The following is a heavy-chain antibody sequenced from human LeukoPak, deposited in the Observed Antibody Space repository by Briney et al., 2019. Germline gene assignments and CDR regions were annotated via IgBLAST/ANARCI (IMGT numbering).Heavy chain of an antibody. V-gene: IGHV4-4*09. CDR3: ARHHIAAEVDWFDP. Sequence: SETLSLTCTVSGGSISSYYWSWIRQPPGKGLEWVGYIYTSGSTNYNPSLKSRVTISVDTSKNQFSLKLSSVTAADTAAYYCARHHIAAEVDWFDPWGQGTLVTVSS. D-gene: IGHD6-13*01. J-gene: IGHJ5*02. CDR2: IYTSGST. CDR1: GGSISSYY.